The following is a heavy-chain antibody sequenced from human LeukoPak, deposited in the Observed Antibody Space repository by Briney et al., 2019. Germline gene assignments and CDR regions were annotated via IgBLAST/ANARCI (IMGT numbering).Heavy chain of an antibody. V-gene: IGHV1-2*02. CDR3: ARVRGYGDYPYDY. Sequence: ASVKVSCKSCGYTFTGSYMHWVRQAPGQGLEWMGWIYPNSGGTNYAQKFQSRVTMTRDTSITTAYMELSRLRSDDTAIYYCARVRGYGDYPYDYWGQGTLVTVSS. CDR1: GYTFTGSY. J-gene: IGHJ4*02. D-gene: IGHD4-17*01. CDR2: IYPNSGGT.